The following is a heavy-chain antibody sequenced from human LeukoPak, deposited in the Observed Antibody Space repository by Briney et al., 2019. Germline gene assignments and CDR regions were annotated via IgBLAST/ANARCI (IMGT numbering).Heavy chain of an antibody. J-gene: IGHJ5*02. D-gene: IGHD3-10*01. V-gene: IGHV1-2*02. Sequence: ASVKVSCKASGYSFNTYYMNWVRQAPGQGLEWLGWINTDSGGTNYAQKFLGRVTMTRDKANSTAYLELSGLRSDDTAVYYCSRHVVTLVRGVNNRKEDWFDPWGQGTLVSVSS. CDR3: SRHVVTLVRGVNNRKEDWFDP. CDR2: INTDSGGT. CDR1: GYSFNTYY.